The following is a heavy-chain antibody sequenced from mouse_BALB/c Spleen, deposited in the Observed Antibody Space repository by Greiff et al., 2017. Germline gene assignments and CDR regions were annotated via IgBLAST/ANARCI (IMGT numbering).Heavy chain of an antibody. J-gene: IGHJ4*01. V-gene: IGHV3-2*02. Sequence: EVQLVESGPGLVKPSQSLSLTCTVTGYSITSDYAWNWIRQFPGNKLEWMGYISYSGSTSYNPSLKSRISITRDTSKNQFFLQLNSVTTEDTATYYCARSMITLYAMDYWGQGTSVTVSS. CDR1: GYSITSDYA. CDR2: ISYSGST. D-gene: IGHD2-4*01. CDR3: ARSMITLYAMDY.